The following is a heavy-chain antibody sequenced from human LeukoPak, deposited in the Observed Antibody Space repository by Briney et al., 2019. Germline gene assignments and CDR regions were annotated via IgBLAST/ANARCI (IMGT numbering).Heavy chain of an antibody. CDR3: AKDLKDSSSWGPDFDY. J-gene: IGHJ4*02. V-gene: IGHV3-23*01. CDR1: GFTFSSYA. D-gene: IGHD6-13*01. Sequence: PGGSLRLSCAASGFTFSSYAMSWVRQAPGKGLEWVSAISGSGGSTYYADSVKGRFTTSRDNSKNTLYLQMNSLRAEDTAVYYCAKDLKDSSSWGPDFDYWGQGTLVTVSS. CDR2: ISGSGGST.